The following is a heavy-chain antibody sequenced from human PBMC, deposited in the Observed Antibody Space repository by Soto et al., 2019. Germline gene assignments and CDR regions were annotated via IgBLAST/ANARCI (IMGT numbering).Heavy chain of an antibody. D-gene: IGHD1-1*01. CDR1: GFTFSDYY. CDR3: ARWNGGFDP. Sequence: EEQLVESGGGLVQPGGSLRLSCAASGFTFSDYYMSCVRQAPGKGLEWVANINQDGSAKSYVDSVRGRFTISRDNGKNSLSLQMESLRADDTAVYYCARWNGGFDPWGQGTLVTVSS. V-gene: IGHV3-7*05. CDR2: INQDGSAK. J-gene: IGHJ5*02.